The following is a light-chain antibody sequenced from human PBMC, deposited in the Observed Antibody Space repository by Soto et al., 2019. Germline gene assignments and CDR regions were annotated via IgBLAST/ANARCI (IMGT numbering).Light chain of an antibody. V-gene: IGKV3-15*01. CDR2: GAS. CDR1: QSVSSN. J-gene: IGKJ1*01. CDR3: QQYNNWPPVT. Sequence: VITQSPATLSVSPGERATLSCRASQSVSSNLAWYQQKPGQAPRLLIYGASTRATGIPARFSGSGSGTEFTLTISSLQSEDFAVYYCQQYNNWPPVTFGQGTKVDIK.